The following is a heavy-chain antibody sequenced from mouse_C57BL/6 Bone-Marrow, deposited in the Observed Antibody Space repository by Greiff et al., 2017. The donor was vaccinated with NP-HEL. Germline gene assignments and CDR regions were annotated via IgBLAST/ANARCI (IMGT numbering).Heavy chain of an antibody. Sequence: QVQLKESGPGLVQPSQSLSITCTVSGFSLTSYGVHWVRQSPGKGLEWLGVIWRGGSTDYNAAFMSRLSITKDNSKSQVFFKMNSLQADDTAIYYCAKNNYGSNYWYFDVWGTGTTVTVSS. D-gene: IGHD1-1*01. CDR2: IWRGGST. V-gene: IGHV2-5*01. CDR1: GFSLTSYG. CDR3: AKNNYGSNYWYFDV. J-gene: IGHJ1*03.